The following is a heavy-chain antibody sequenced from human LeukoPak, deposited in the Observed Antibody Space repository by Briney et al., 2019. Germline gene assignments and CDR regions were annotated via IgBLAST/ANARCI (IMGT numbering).Heavy chain of an antibody. Sequence: SETLSLTCTVSGYSISSGYYWGWIRQPPGKGLEWIGSIYHSGSTYYNPSLKSRVTISVDTSKTQFSLKLSSVTAADTAVYYCARLDTIFGVAKGFDYWGQGTLVTVSS. D-gene: IGHD3-3*01. CDR1: GYSISSGYY. J-gene: IGHJ4*02. CDR2: IYHSGST. V-gene: IGHV4-38-2*02. CDR3: ARLDTIFGVAKGFDY.